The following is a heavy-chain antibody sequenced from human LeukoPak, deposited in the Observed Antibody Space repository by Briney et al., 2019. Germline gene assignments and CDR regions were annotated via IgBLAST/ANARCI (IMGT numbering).Heavy chain of an antibody. J-gene: IGHJ4*02. CDR1: GYTFTSYD. V-gene: IGHV1-2*02. Sequence: ASVKVSCKASGYTFTSYDINWVRQATGQGLEWMGWINPNSGGTNYAQKFQGRVTMTRDTSISTAYMELSRLRSDDTAVYYCARGDRDCSGGSCYFYWGQGTLVTVSS. CDR2: INPNSGGT. CDR3: ARGDRDCSGGSCYFY. D-gene: IGHD2-15*01.